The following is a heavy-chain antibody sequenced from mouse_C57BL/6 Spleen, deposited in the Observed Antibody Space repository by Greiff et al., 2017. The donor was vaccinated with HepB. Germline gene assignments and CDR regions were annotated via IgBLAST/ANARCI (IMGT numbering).Heavy chain of an antibody. D-gene: IGHD1-1*01. CDR2: IDPEDGDT. CDR1: GFNIKDYY. V-gene: IGHV14-1*01. CDR3: TTERVYYGRSYFDV. Sequence: EVQLQQSGAELVRPGASVKLSCTASGFNIKDYYMHWVKQRPEQGLEWIGRIDPEDGDTEYAPKFQGKATMTADTSSNTAYLQLSSLTTEDTAVEYCTTERVYYGRSYFDVWGTGTTVTVSS. J-gene: IGHJ1*03.